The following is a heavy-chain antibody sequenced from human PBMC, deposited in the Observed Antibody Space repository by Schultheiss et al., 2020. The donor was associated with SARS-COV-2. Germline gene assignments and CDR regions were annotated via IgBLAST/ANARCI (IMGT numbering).Heavy chain of an antibody. J-gene: IGHJ4*02. CDR2: IKSKTDGGTT. Sequence: GESLKISCAASGFTFSSYAMHWVRQAPGKGLEWVGRIKSKTDGGTTDYAAPVKGRFTISRDDSKNTLYLQMNSLKTEDTAVYYCTRGTFGVVIIPWVYWGQGTLVTVSS. V-gene: IGHV3-15*07. CDR1: GFTFSSYA. D-gene: IGHD3-3*01. CDR3: TRGTFGVVIIPWVY.